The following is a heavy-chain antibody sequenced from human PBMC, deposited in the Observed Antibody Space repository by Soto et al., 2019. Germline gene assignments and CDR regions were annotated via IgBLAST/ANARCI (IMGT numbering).Heavy chain of an antibody. D-gene: IGHD3-10*01. J-gene: IGHJ5*02. CDR3: ARVARMWFGFDP. CDR1: GGSFSGYY. CDR2: INHSGST. V-gene: IGHV4-34*01. Sequence: PSETLSLTCAVYGGSFSGYYWSWIRQPPGKGLEWIGEINHSGSTNYNPSLKSRVTISVDTSKNQFSLKLSSVTAADTAVYYCARVARMWFGFDPWGQGTLVTVS.